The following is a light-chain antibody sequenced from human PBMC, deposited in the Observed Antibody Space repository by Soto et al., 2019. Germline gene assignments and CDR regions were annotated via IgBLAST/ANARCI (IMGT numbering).Light chain of an antibody. V-gene: IGLV8-61*01. J-gene: IGLJ3*02. Sequence: QAVVTQEPSLAVSPGGTVTLTCGLSSGSVSTNYYPSWYQQTPGQAPRSLIYSTNSRSSGVPDRFSGSILGNKAALTITGAQADDECDYYCVLFVGSGIWVFGGGTKLTVL. CDR2: STN. CDR3: VLFVGSGIWV. CDR1: SGSVSTNYY.